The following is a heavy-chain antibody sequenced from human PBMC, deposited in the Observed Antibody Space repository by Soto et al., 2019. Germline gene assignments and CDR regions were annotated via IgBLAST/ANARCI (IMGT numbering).Heavy chain of an antibody. CDR2: ISAYYGNT. D-gene: IGHD3-16*01. CDR1: GYTFTNYG. V-gene: IGHV1-18*01. J-gene: IGHJ4*02. CDR3: ARDLRSHYFDF. Sequence: QVQLVQSGAEVKKPGASVKVSCKASGYTFTNYGISWVRRAPGQGLEWMGWISAYYGNTNYAQKLQDRVTMTTNTSPSTAYMALGSLGSDGTAMYYCARDLRSHYFDFWGQGTLVTVSS.